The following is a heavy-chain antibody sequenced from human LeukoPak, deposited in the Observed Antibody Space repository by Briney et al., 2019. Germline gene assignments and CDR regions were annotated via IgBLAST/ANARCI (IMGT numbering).Heavy chain of an antibody. V-gene: IGHV3-23*01. CDR1: GFTFSSYA. D-gene: IGHD4-17*01. J-gene: IGHJ4*02. CDR2: ISARGDST. Sequence: GGSLRLSSAASGFTFSSYAMSWVRQAPGKGLEWVSAISARGDSTYYADSVEGRFTISRDNSKNTLYLQMNSLRGEDTALYFCARGAYGDYDYWGQGTLVTVSS. CDR3: ARGAYGDYDY.